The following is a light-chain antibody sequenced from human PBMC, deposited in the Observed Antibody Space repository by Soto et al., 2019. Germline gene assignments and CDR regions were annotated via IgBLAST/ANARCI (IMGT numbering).Light chain of an antibody. CDR3: QQYNSSPWT. CDR1: QSISAW. J-gene: IGKJ1*01. V-gene: IGKV1-5*03. CDR2: KMS. Sequence: DIQMLQSKTHLFASLGDTFTITCLASQSISAWLAWYQQRPGKAPKLLIYKMSASERGVPSRFSGSGSGTEFTLTISSLQPEDFTTYYCQQYNSSPWTFCQGTKVDVK.